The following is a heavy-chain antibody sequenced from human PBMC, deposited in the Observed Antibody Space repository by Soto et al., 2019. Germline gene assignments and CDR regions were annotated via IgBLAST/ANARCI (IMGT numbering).Heavy chain of an antibody. D-gene: IGHD2-21*02. CDR3: AKDLQHIVVVTHAFDF. V-gene: IGHV3-30*18. CDR2: ISYDGSNK. J-gene: IGHJ3*01. Sequence: QVQLVESGGGVVQPGRSLRLSCAASGFTFSSYGMHWVRQAPGKGLEWVAVISYDGSNKYYADSVKGRFTISRDNSKNTLYLQMNSLRAEDTAVYYCAKDLQHIVVVTHAFDFWGQGTMVTVSS. CDR1: GFTFSSYG.